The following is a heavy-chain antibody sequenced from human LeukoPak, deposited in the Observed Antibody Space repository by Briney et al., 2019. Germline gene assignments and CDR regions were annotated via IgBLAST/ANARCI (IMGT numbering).Heavy chain of an antibody. CDR2: IYHSGST. CDR3: ARRPSGSGWIDY. V-gene: IGHV4-38-2*02. CDR1: GYSISSGYY. D-gene: IGHD6-19*01. Sequence: SEALSLTCTVSGYSISSGYYWGWIRQPPGKGLEWIGSIYHSGSTYYNPSLKGRVTISVDKSKNQFSLKLSSVTAADTAVYYCARRPSGSGWIDYWGQGTLVTVSS. J-gene: IGHJ4*02.